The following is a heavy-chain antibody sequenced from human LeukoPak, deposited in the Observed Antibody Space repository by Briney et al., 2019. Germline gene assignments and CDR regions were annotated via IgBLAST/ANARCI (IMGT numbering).Heavy chain of an antibody. CDR3: ARVDWNDGALDY. D-gene: IGHD1-1*01. V-gene: IGHV3-30*04. CDR1: GFTFSSYA. CDR2: ISYDGSNK. Sequence: PGRSLRLSCAASGFTFSSYAMHWVRQAPGKGLEWVAVISYDGSNKYYADSVKGRFTISRDNSKNTLYLQMNSLRAEDTAVYYCARVDWNDGALDYWGQGTLVTVSS. J-gene: IGHJ4*02.